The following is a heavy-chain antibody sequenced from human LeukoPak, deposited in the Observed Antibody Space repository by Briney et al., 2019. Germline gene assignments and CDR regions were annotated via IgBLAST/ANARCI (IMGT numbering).Heavy chain of an antibody. V-gene: IGHV3-21*01. D-gene: IGHD3-9*01. J-gene: IGHJ4*02. CDR2: ISSSSSYI. CDR3: ARAGRYDILTGYLDY. Sequence: GGSLRLSCAASGFTFSSYSMNWVRQAPGKGLEWVSSISSSSSYIYYADSVKGRFTLSRGNAKNSLYLQMNSLRAEDTAVYYCARAGRYDILTGYLDYWGQGTLVTVSS. CDR1: GFTFSSYS.